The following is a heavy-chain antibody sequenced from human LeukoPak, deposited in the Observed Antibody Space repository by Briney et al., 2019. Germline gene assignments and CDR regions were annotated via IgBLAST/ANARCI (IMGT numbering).Heavy chain of an antibody. CDR3: ARDGSPFDS. CDR2: INQDGSEK. J-gene: IGHJ4*02. CDR1: GFTFSSYW. Sequence: GGSLRLSCAASGFTFSSYWMSWVRQAPGKGLEWVANINQDGSEKDYVDSVKGRFTISRDNAKKSLYLQMNSLRAEDTAVYYCARDGSPFDSWGQGTLVTVSS. V-gene: IGHV3-7*01. D-gene: IGHD6-25*01.